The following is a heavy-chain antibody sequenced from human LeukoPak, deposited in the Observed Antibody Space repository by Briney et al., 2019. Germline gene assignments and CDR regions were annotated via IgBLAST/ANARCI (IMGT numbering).Heavy chain of an antibody. J-gene: IGHJ4*02. V-gene: IGHV3-30*02. D-gene: IGHD3-16*01. Sequence: GGSLRLSCAASGFTFSSYGMSWVRQAPGKGLEWVAFIQYDANNKYYADSVKGRFTISRDNSKNTLYLHMNSLRAEDTAVYYCAKDRSPGDYPHYWGQGTLVTVSS. CDR2: IQYDANNK. CDR3: AKDRSPGDYPHY. CDR1: GFTFSSYG.